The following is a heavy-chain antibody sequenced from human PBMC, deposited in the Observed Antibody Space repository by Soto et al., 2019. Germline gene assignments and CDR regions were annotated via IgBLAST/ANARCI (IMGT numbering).Heavy chain of an antibody. J-gene: IGHJ6*02. CDR3: AKDRKWIHSLLDYYYGMDV. D-gene: IGHD5-18*01. Sequence: PGGSPRLSCAASGFTVSSFGMHWVRQAPGKGLAWVASISDDGSNKYFADSVKGRFTISRDNSKNMLYLQMNSLRAEDMAVYYCAKDRKWIHSLLDYYYGMDVWGQGTTVTVSS. CDR1: GFTVSSFG. CDR2: ISDDGSNK. V-gene: IGHV3-30*18.